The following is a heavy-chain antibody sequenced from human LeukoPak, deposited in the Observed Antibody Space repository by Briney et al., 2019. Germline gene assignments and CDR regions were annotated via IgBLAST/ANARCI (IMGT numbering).Heavy chain of an antibody. V-gene: IGHV4-34*01. D-gene: IGHD3-3*01. CDR3: ARGKSADYDFWSGYYYFDY. J-gene: IGHJ4*02. CDR1: GGSSSGYY. Sequence: PSETLSLTCAVYGGSSSGYYWSWIRQPPGKGLEWIGEINHSGSTNYNPSLKSRVTISVDTSKNQFSLKLSSVTAADTAVYYCARGKSADYDFWSGYYYFDYWGQGTLVTVSS. CDR2: INHSGST.